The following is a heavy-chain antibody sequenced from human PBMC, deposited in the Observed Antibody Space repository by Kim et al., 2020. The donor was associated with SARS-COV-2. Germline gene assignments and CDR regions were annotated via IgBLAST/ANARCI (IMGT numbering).Heavy chain of an antibody. J-gene: IGHJ5*01. V-gene: IGHV5-51*01. Sequence: GESLKISCKGSGYSFTNSWLGWVRQMPGKGLEGMGIIYPGDSGTRYSPSFQGQVTFSVDKSISTAYLQWNSLKASDTAMYYCARQAGGAADGSCCWFDFWGQGTLVTVSS. CDR2: IYPGDSGT. CDR3: ARQAGGAADGSCCWFDF. D-gene: IGHD6-13*01. CDR1: GYSFTNSW.